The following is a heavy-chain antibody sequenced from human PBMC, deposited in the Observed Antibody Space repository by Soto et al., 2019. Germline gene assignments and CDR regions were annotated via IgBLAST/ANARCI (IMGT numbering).Heavy chain of an antibody. D-gene: IGHD4-17*01. Sequence: EVELVESGGGLVKPGGSLRLSCLASRFRFSDYTMTWVRQAPGKGLEWVSSISIISTYIYYGDSVKGRFTISRDNAKNSLYLQTNSLRVEDTAVYYCARRGSEVTTGGGALDMWGQGTMVTVSS. CDR1: RFRFSDYT. CDR2: ISIISTYI. J-gene: IGHJ3*02. V-gene: IGHV3-21*01. CDR3: ARRGSEVTTGGGALDM.